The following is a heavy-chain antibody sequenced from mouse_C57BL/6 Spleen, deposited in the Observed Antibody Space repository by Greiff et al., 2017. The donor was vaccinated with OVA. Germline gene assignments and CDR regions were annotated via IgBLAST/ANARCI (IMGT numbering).Heavy chain of an antibody. CDR2: INYDGSST. CDR3: ARADYGNSFAY. J-gene: IGHJ3*01. D-gene: IGHD2-1*01. Sequence: DVHLVESEGGLVQPGSSMKLSCTASGFTFSDYYMAWVRQVPEKGLEWVANINYDGSSTYYLDSLKSRFIISRDNAKNILYLQMSSLKSEDTATYYCARADYGNSFAYWGQGTLVTVSA. CDR1: GFTFSDYY. V-gene: IGHV5-16*01.